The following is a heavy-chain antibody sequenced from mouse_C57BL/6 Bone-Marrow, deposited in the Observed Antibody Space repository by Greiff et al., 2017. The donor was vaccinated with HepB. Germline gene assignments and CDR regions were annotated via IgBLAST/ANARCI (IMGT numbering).Heavy chain of an antibody. CDR3: ATGAYYAMDY. J-gene: IGHJ4*01. V-gene: IGHV1-39*01. CDR1: GYSFTDYN. CDR2: INPNYGTT. Sequence: EVKLVESGPELVKPGASVKISCKASGYSFTDYNMNWVKQSNGKSLEWIGVINPNYGTTSYNQKFKGKATLTVDQSSSTAYMQLNSLTSEDSAVYYCATGAYYAMDYWGQGTSVTVSS.